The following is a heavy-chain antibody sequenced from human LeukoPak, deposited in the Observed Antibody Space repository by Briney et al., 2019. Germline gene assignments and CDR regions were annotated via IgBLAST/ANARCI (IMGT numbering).Heavy chain of an antibody. D-gene: IGHD5-24*01. J-gene: IGHJ4*02. CDR3: AREET. CDR1: GFTLSSHW. Sequence: GGSLRLSCEGSGFTLSSHWMSWVRQAPGKGLEWVANINQDGSEIYYVDSVKGRFTISRDDAKNSLYLQMNSLRAEDTAVYYCAREETWGQGTLVTVSS. CDR2: INQDGSEI. V-gene: IGHV3-7*01.